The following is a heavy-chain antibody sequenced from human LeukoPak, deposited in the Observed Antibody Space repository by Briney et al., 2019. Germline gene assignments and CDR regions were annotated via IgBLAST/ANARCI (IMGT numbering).Heavy chain of an antibody. D-gene: IGHD3-10*01. CDR3: ARDRRVRGVIITMRAFDI. Sequence: SETLSLTCTVSGGSISSSSYYWGWIRQPPGKGLEWIGSIYYSGSTYYNPSLKSRVTISVDTSKNQFSLKLSSVTAADTAVYYCARDRRVRGVIITMRAFDIWGQGTMVTVSS. CDR1: GGSISSSSYY. J-gene: IGHJ3*02. V-gene: IGHV4-39*07. CDR2: IYYSGST.